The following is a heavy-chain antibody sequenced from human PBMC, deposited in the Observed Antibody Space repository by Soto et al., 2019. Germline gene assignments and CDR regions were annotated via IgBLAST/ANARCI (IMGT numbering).Heavy chain of an antibody. CDR3: ASSSGQWLDAEYFQH. D-gene: IGHD6-19*01. CDR1: GYTFTSYG. Sequence: QVQLVQSGAEVKKPGASVKVSCKASGYTFTSYGISWVRQAPGQGLEWMGWSSAYNGNTNYAQKLQGRVTMTTDTSTSTAYMELRSLRSDDTAVYYCASSSGQWLDAEYFQHWGQGTLVTVSS. V-gene: IGHV1-18*01. CDR2: SSAYNGNT. J-gene: IGHJ1*01.